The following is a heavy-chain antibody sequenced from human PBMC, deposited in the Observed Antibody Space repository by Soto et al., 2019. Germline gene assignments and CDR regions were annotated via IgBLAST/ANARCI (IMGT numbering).Heavy chain of an antibody. V-gene: IGHV3-33*01. CDR2: IWYDGSNK. CDR1: GFTFSRYG. J-gene: IGHJ6*02. Sequence: QVQLVESGGGVVQPGRSLRLSCAAYGFTFSRYGMHWVRQAPGKGLEWVAVIWYDGSNKYYADSVQGRFTISRDNSKNTLYMQMNSLRAEDTAVYYCARDLVVPAATGSYYYYGMDVWGQGTTVTVSS. CDR3: ARDLVVPAATGSYYYYGMDV. D-gene: IGHD2-2*01.